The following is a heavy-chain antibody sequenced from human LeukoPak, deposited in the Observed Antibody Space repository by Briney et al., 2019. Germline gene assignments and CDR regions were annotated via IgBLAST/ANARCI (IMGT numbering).Heavy chain of an antibody. V-gene: IGHV3-23*01. J-gene: IGHJ6*02. D-gene: IGHD2-21*01. CDR3: ARVDGDSYYGMDV. Sequence: GGSLRLSCAASEFTFDNYAMSWVRQAPGKGLEWVSVISGSGYYSYYADSVRGRFTVSRDNSKTTLYLQMNSLRAEDTAVYYCARVDGDSYYGMDVWGQGTTVTVSS. CDR2: ISGSGYYS. CDR1: EFTFDNYA.